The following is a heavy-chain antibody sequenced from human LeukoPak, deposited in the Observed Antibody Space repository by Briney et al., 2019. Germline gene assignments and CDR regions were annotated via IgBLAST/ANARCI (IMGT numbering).Heavy chain of an antibody. CDR1: GYIFTSYW. V-gene: IGHV5-51*01. D-gene: IGHD1-26*01. Sequence: GESLKISCKGSGYIFTSYWIGWVRQMPGKGLEWMGIIYPGDSDTRYSPSFQGQVTISADKSTTTAYVQWSSLRASDTAMYYCARLERSTRGFDYWGQGTLVTVSS. J-gene: IGHJ4*02. CDR3: ARLERSTRGFDY. CDR2: IYPGDSDT.